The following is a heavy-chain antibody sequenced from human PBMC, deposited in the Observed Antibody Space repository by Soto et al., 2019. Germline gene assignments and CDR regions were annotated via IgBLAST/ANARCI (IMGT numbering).Heavy chain of an antibody. CDR3: AKSLCHTTACLHPSYDYYAMDV. CDR2: IIPFLRTP. Sequence: QVQLVQSGPEVKKPGSSVKVSCESSGDTFRSYAMSWVRQAPGQGLEWMGGIIPFLRTPNYSQKFQGRVTITADESTRTTYMELRGLSSQDTAIYFCAKSLCHTTACLHPSYDYYAMDVWGPGTTVTVSS. CDR1: GDTFRSYA. V-gene: IGHV1-69*01. D-gene: IGHD1-1*01. J-gene: IGHJ6*01.